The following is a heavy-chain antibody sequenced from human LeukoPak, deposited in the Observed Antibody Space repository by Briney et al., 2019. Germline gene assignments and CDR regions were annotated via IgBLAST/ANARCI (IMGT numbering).Heavy chain of an antibody. CDR2: INPNSGGT. CDR1: GYTFTSYY. V-gene: IGHV1-2*02. J-gene: IGHJ6*02. CDR3: ARDFRHIMITFGGVIAPYGMDV. D-gene: IGHD3-16*02. Sequence: ASVKVSCKASGYTFTSYYMHWVRQAPGQGLEWMGWINPNSGGTNYAQKFQGRVTMTRDTSISTAYMELSRLRSDDTAVYYCARDFRHIMITFGGVIAPYGMDVWGQGTTVTVSS.